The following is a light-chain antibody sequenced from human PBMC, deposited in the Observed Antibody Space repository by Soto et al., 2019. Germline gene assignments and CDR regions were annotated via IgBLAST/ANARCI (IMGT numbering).Light chain of an antibody. CDR2: GVS. V-gene: IGKV3-15*01. Sequence: EIVMTQSPATLSVSPGERATLSCRASQSVSSKLAWFQQKPGQAPSLVIYGVSTRATGVPVRFSGSGSGTEFTLTIDSLQSEDFATYFCQQYSDYSRTFGQGTKVDI. J-gene: IGKJ1*01. CDR1: QSVSSK. CDR3: QQYSDYSRT.